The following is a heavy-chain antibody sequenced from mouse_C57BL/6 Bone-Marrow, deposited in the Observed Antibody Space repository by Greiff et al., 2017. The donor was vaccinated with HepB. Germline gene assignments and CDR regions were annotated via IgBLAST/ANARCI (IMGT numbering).Heavy chain of an antibody. CDR1: GYTFTEYT. V-gene: IGHV1-62-2*01. D-gene: IGHD6-1*01. CDR2: FYPGSGSI. Sequence: VKLLESGAELVKPGASVKLSCKASGYTFTEYTIHWVKQRSGQGLEWIGWFYPGSGSIKYNEKFKDKATLTADKSSSTVYIELSRLTSEDSAVYFWARHATAPPTCSWFAYWGQGTLVTVSA. CDR3: ARHATAPPTCSWFAY. J-gene: IGHJ3*01.